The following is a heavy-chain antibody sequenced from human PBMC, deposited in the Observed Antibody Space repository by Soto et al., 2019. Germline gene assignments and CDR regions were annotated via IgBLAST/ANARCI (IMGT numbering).Heavy chain of an antibody. CDR3: ARSRAGGTWEQYPSFYFDY. V-gene: IGHV1-18*01. CDR2: ISTYNGDR. Sequence: QVLLVQSGAEVKKPGASVKVACKASGYTFTNYGISWVRQAPGQGLEWLGWISTYNGDRDFAQKVQGRVTMTTDTSTTTAYMELRSLRSDDTAVYYCARSRAGGTWEQYPSFYFDYWGQGALVTGSS. D-gene: IGHD1-26*01. J-gene: IGHJ4*02. CDR1: GYTFTNYG.